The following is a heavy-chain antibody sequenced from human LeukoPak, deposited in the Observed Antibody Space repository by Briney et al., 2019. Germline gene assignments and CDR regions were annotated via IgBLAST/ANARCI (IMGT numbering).Heavy chain of an antibody. V-gene: IGHV4-59*08. CDR3: ARQRALWFGEESDAFDI. CDR1: GGSISSYY. CDR2: IYYSGST. J-gene: IGHJ3*02. Sequence: SETLSLTCTVSGGSISSYYWSWIRQPPGKGLEWIGYIYYSGSTNYNPSLKSRVTISVDTSKNQFSLKLSSVTAADTAVYYCARQRALWFGEESDAFDIWGQGTMVTVSS. D-gene: IGHD3-10*01.